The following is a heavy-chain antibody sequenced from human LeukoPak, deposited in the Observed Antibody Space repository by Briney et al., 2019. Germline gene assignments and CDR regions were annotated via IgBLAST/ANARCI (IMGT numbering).Heavy chain of an antibody. CDR3: AELGITMIGGV. J-gene: IGHJ6*04. V-gene: IGHV3-66*01. CDR2: IYSGGST. Sequence: GGSLRLSCEASGFTFSNYYMNWVRQAPGKGLEWVSVIYSGGSTYYADSVKGRFTISRDNAKNSLYLQMNSLRAEDTAVYYCAELGITMIGGVWGKGTTVTISS. D-gene: IGHD3-10*02. CDR1: GFTFSNYY.